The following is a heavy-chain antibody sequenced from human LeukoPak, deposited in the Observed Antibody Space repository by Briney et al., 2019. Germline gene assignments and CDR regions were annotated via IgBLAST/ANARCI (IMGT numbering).Heavy chain of an antibody. CDR2: INHSGST. CDR3: ARGRPHGNDY. D-gene: IGHD4-23*01. J-gene: IGHJ4*02. V-gene: IGHV4-34*01. CDR1: GGSFSGYY. Sequence: SETLSLTCAVYGGSFSGYYWSWIRQPPKKGLEWIGEINHSGSTNYNPSLKSRVTISVDTSKNQFSLKVRSVTAADTAVYYCARGRPHGNDYWGQGTLVTVSS.